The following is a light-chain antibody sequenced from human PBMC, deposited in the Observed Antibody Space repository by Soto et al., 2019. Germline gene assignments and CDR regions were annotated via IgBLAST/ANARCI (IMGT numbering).Light chain of an antibody. J-gene: IGKJ1*01. CDR2: KAS. CDR1: ESIDSW. Sequence: DIQMTQSPSTLSASVGDRVTITCRASESIDSWLAWHQQKPGRAPKLLISKASSLESGVPSRFSGSGFGTEFTLTISILQPDDFATYYRQQYNSYRAFGQGTKVEI. V-gene: IGKV1-5*03. CDR3: QQYNSYRA.